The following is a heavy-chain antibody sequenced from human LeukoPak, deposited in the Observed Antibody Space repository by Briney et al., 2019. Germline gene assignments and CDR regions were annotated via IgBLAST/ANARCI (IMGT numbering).Heavy chain of an antibody. CDR1: GYTFTGYY. Sequence: ASVKVSCKASGYTFTGYYMHWVRQAPGQGLEWMGWINPNSGGTNYAQKFQGRVTMTRDTSISTAYMELRSLRSDDTAVYYCARDGGGIAVAGTDYWGQGTLVTVSS. CDR2: INPNSGGT. CDR3: ARDGGGIAVAGTDY. V-gene: IGHV1-2*02. J-gene: IGHJ4*02. D-gene: IGHD6-19*01.